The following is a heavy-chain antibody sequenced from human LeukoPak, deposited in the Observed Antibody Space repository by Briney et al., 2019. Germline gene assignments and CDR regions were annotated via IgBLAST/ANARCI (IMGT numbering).Heavy chain of an antibody. CDR3: ARDRVPGRGYCSSTSCYPDY. D-gene: IGHD2-2*01. CDR2: ISSSSSYI. Sequence: GGSLRLSCAASGFTFSSYSMNWVRQAPEKGLEWVSSISSSSSYIYYADSVKGRFTISRDNAKNSLYLQMNSLRAEDTAVYYCARDRVPGRGYCSSTSCYPDYWGQGTLVTVSS. J-gene: IGHJ4*02. V-gene: IGHV3-21*01. CDR1: GFTFSSYS.